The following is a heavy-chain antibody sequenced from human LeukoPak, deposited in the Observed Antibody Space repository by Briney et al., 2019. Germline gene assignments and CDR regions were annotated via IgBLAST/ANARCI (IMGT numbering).Heavy chain of an antibody. D-gene: IGHD2-2*01. CDR1: GGSFSGYY. CDR2: IYYSGST. CDR3: ARDKIVVVPAASYYYGMDV. Sequence: SETLSLTCAVYGGSFSGYYWSWIRQPPGKGLEWIGYIYYSGSTNYNPSLKSRVTISVDTSKNQFSLKLSSVTAADTAVYYCARDKIVVVPAASYYYGMDVWGQGTTVTVSS. V-gene: IGHV4-59*01. J-gene: IGHJ6*02.